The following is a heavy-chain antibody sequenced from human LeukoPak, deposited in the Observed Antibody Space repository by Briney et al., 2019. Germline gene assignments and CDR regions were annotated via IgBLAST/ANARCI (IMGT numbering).Heavy chain of an antibody. CDR2: ISYDGSNK. Sequence: GGSLRLSCAASRFTFSSYAMHWVRQAPGKGLEWVAVISYDGSNKYYADSVKGRFTISRDNSKNTLYLQISSLRADDTAVYYCAKDYSSGWYHAFDIWGQGTMVTVSS. J-gene: IGHJ3*02. CDR3: AKDYSSGWYHAFDI. D-gene: IGHD6-19*01. V-gene: IGHV3-30*04. CDR1: RFTFSSYA.